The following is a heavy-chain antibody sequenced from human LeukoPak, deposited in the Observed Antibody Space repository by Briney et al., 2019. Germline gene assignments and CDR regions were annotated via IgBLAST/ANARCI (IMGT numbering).Heavy chain of an antibody. J-gene: IGHJ3*02. Sequence: ASVKVSCKASGGTFSSYAISWVRQAPGQGLEWMGGIIPIFGTASYAQKFQGRVTITTDESTSTAYMELSSLRSEDTAVYYCARPKNSGSYYRYAFDIWGQGTMVTVSS. CDR1: GGTFSSYA. CDR2: IIPIFGTA. V-gene: IGHV1-69*05. D-gene: IGHD1-26*01. CDR3: ARPKNSGSYYRYAFDI.